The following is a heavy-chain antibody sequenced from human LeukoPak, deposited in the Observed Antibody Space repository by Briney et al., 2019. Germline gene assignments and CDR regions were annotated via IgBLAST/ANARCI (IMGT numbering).Heavy chain of an antibody. J-gene: IGHJ4*02. Sequence: PGGSLRLSCAASGFTFSKYWMHWVRQAPGKGLVWVSRINSDGSSTRYADFVKGRFTISRGNAKNTLYLQMNSLRAEDTAVYYSARDSGSYYFDYWGQGILVTVSS. D-gene: IGHD3-10*01. CDR1: GFTFSKYW. CDR2: INSDGSST. CDR3: ARDSGSYYFDY. V-gene: IGHV3-74*01.